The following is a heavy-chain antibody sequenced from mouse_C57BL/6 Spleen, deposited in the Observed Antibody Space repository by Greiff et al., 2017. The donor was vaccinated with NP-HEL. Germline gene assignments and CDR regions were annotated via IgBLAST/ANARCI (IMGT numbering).Heavy chain of an antibody. Sequence: QVQLQQPGAELVMPGASVKLSCKASGYTFTSYWMHWVKQRPGQGLEWIGEIDPSDSYTNYNQKFKGKSTLTVDKSSSTAYMQLSSLTSEDSAVYYCARRGINRAMDYWGQGTSVTVSS. CDR3: ARRGINRAMDY. J-gene: IGHJ4*01. V-gene: IGHV1-69*01. CDR2: IDPSDSYT. D-gene: IGHD2-4*01. CDR1: GYTFTSYW.